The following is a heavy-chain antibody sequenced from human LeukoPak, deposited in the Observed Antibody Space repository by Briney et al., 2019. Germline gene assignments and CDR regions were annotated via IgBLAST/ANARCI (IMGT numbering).Heavy chain of an antibody. D-gene: IGHD3-10*02. CDR1: GFTFNRYW. V-gene: IGHV3-21*01. CDR3: AELGITMIGGV. Sequence: PGGSLRLSCAASGFTFNRYWMSWVRQAPGKGLEWVSSISSSSSYIYYADSVKGRFTISRDNAKNSLYLQMNSLRAEDTAVYYCAELGITMIGGVWGKGTTVTISS. J-gene: IGHJ6*04. CDR2: ISSSSSYI.